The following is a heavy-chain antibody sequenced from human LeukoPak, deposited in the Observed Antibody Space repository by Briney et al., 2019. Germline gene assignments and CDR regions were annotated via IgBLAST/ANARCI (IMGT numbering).Heavy chain of an antibody. Sequence: GGSLRLSCAASGFTFSSYAMSWVRQAPGKGLEWVSAISGSGGSTYYADSVKGRFTISRDNSKNTLYLQMNNLRAEDTAVYYCAKVGTLWFGELLWFDPWGQGTLVTVSS. CDR2: ISGSGGST. CDR1: GFTFSSYA. V-gene: IGHV3-23*01. D-gene: IGHD3-10*01. J-gene: IGHJ5*02. CDR3: AKVGTLWFGELLWFDP.